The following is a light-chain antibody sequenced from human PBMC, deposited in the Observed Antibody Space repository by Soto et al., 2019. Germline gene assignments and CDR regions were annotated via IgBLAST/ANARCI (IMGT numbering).Light chain of an antibody. CDR2: AAS. CDR1: QGIGFY. V-gene: IGKV1-9*01. Sequence: IQLTQSPSSMSASVGDRVTISCRASQGIGFYLAWYQQKPGNAPKLLIYAASTLQSGVPSRFSGSGSGTNFTLTISSLQPEDFANYYCQQVNSYPQLTLGPGTKADIK. J-gene: IGKJ3*01. CDR3: QQVNSYPQLT.